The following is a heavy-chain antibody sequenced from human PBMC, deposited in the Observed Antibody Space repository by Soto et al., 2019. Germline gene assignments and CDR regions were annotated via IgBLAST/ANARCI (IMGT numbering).Heavy chain of an antibody. CDR3: ARDQNGGYYP. Sequence: EVQLVESGGGLVKPGGSLRLSCAASGFTLSSYNMNWVRQAPGKGLEWVSSMSSTYIYYADSVKGRFTISRDNAKNSLYLQMNSLRAEDTAVYSCARDQNGGYYPWGQGTLVTVSS. J-gene: IGHJ5*02. CDR1: GFTLSSYN. D-gene: IGHD3-22*01. V-gene: IGHV3-21*01. CDR2: MSSTYI.